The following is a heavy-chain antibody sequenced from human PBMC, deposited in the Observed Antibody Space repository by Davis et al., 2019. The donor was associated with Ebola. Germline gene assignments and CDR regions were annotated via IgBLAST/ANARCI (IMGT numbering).Heavy chain of an antibody. D-gene: IGHD5-12*01. J-gene: IGHJ4*01. Sequence: SVKVSCKASGGSFSNYGISWVRQAPGQVLEWMGGIIPVFDTPKYSQKFQGRLTITADESTTTAYMELNNLTSEDTAVYYCARDLPYSGYDFPFAYWGQGSLVTVSS. V-gene: IGHV1-69*13. CDR1: GGSFSNYG. CDR3: ARDLPYSGYDFPFAY. CDR2: IIPVFDTP.